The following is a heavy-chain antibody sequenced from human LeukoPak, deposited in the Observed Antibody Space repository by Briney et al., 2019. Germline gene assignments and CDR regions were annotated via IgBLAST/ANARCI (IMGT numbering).Heavy chain of an antibody. CDR3: ARAADYGDSPDY. CDR2: NSAYNGST. V-gene: IGHV1-18*04. D-gene: IGHD4-17*01. CDR1: GYTFTGYY. Sequence: ASVKVSCKASGYTFTGYYMHWVRQAPGQGLEWMGWNSAYNGSTNYAQKLQGRVTMTTDTSTSTAYMELRSLRPDDTAVYYCARAADYGDSPDYWGQGTLVTVSS. J-gene: IGHJ4*02.